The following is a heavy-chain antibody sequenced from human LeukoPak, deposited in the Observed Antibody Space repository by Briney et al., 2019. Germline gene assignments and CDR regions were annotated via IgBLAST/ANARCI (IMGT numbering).Heavy chain of an antibody. CDR2: IYQTGST. CDR3: ARLEMTTLYFDF. V-gene: IGHV4-30-2*01. Sequence: PSQTLSLTCTVSGGSISSGDHYWSWIRQPPGKGLEWIGYIYQTGSTNYNPSLESRVTISVDRSKNQFSLKLRSVTAADTAVYYCARLEMTTLYFDFWGQGGLVTVSS. D-gene: IGHD5-24*01. CDR1: GGSISSGDHY. J-gene: IGHJ4*02.